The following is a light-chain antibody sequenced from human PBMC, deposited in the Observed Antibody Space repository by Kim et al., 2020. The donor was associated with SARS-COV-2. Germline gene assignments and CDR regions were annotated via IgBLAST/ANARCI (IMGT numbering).Light chain of an antibody. Sequence: AAVGDRVTITCRASQSINIYLNWYQQKPGKAPMLLIFGASNLQSGVPSRFSGSRSGTDFTLTVSSLQPEDFATYYCQQSYSTPRTFGQGTKVDIK. CDR3: QQSYSTPRT. V-gene: IGKV1-39*01. CDR2: GAS. J-gene: IGKJ1*01. CDR1: QSINIY.